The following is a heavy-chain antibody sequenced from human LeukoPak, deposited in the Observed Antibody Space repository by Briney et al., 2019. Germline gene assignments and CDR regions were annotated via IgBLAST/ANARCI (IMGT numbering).Heavy chain of an antibody. CDR2: ISGDGSGT. Sequence: GGSLRLSCAASGFTFSSYWMHWVRQAPREGLVWVSRISGDGSGTNYVDSVKGRFTISRDNAKNTLYLQMNSLRAEDTAVYYCARSIVGAALDSWGQGTLVTVSS. CDR3: ARSIVGAALDS. J-gene: IGHJ4*02. CDR1: GFTFSSYW. D-gene: IGHD1-26*01. V-gene: IGHV3-74*01.